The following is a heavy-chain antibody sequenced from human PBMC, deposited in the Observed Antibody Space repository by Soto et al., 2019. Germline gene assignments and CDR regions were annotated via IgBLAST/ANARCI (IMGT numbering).Heavy chain of an antibody. CDR2: IKSDETTT. V-gene: IGHV3-74*01. D-gene: IGHD4-17*01. Sequence: EVQLVESGGGLVQPGGSLRLSCAASGFTFTNYWMHWVRQVPGKGPEWVSRIKSDETTTDYADSVKGRFTISRDNAKNTVYLQISSLRAEDTAVYYCARGLYLAYGQDYWGQGMLVTVSP. J-gene: IGHJ4*02. CDR3: ARGLYLAYGQDY. CDR1: GFTFTNYW.